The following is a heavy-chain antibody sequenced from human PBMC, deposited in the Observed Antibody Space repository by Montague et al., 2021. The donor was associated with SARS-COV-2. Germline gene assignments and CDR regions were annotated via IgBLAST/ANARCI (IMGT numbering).Heavy chain of an antibody. D-gene: IGHD6-13*01. CDR3: ARVGRQQLVRLSGMDV. Sequence: LVKPTQTLTLTCTVSGGSISSSSYYWGWIRQPPGKGLEWIGSIYYIGSTYYNPSLKRRVTISVDTSKNQFSLKLSSVTAADTAVYYCARVGRQQLVRLSGMDVWGQGTTVTVSS. J-gene: IGHJ6*02. CDR2: IYYIGST. V-gene: IGHV4-39*07. CDR1: GGSISSSSYY.